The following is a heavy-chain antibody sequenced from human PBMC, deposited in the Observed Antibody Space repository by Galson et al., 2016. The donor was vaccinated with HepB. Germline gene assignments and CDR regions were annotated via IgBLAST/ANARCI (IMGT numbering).Heavy chain of an antibody. Sequence: SETLSLTCTVSGGSISSHFCGWIRQPPGKGLEWIGHIYDSGSTNYNPSLQSRVTISVDTSKNQFSLKLSSVTAADTAVYYCARVRQRVKGYSYSPLFDYWGPGTLVTVSS. V-gene: IGHV4-59*11. D-gene: IGHD5-18*01. CDR3: ARVRQRVKGYSYSPLFDY. CDR1: GGSISSHF. J-gene: IGHJ4*02. CDR2: IYDSGST.